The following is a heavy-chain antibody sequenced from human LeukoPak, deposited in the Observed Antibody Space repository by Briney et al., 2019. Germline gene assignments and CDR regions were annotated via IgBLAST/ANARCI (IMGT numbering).Heavy chain of an antibody. D-gene: IGHD2-15*01. V-gene: IGHV4-59*11. J-gene: IGHJ4*02. CDR1: GGSISSHC. CDR2: IYYGGST. CDR3: ARGIFWRWAYYFDY. Sequence: SETLSLTCTVAGGSISSHCWSWIRQPPGEGLEWIGYIYYGGSTNYNPSLKSRVTISLDTSKNQFSLKLSSVTAADTAVYYCARGIFWRWAYYFDYWGQGTLVTVPS.